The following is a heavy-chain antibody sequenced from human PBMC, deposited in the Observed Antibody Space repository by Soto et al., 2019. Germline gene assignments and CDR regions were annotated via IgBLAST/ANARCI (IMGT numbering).Heavy chain of an antibody. J-gene: IGHJ4*02. CDR3: ARYRGNYPDY. CDR1: GYTLTTYG. D-gene: IGHD5-12*01. CDR2: ISAYNGNT. V-gene: IGHV1-18*04. Sequence: PSVKVSCKASGYTLTTYGITWVRQAPGQGLEWMGWISAYNGNTNYARKLQGRVTMTTDTSTSTAYMELRSLRSDDTAVYYCARYRGNYPDYWGQGTLVTVSS.